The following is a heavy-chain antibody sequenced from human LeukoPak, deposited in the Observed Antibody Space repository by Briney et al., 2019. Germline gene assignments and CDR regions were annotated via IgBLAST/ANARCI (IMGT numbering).Heavy chain of an antibody. CDR1: GFTFSSYE. CDR3: ARRYCSSTSCLFDY. Sequence: GGSLRLSCAASGFTFSSYEMNWVRQAPGKGLEWVSYISSSASTLYYADSVKGRFTISRDNAKNSLYLQMNSLRAEDTAVYYCARRYCSSTSCLFDYWGQGTLVTVSS. J-gene: IGHJ4*02. CDR2: ISSSASTL. D-gene: IGHD2-2*01. V-gene: IGHV3-48*03.